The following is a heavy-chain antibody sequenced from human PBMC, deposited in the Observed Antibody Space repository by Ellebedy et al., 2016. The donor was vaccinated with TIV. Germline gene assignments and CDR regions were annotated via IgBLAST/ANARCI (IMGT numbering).Heavy chain of an antibody. Sequence: GESLKISCAASGFRFSSYAMNWVRQAPGKGLEWVSTISGSADSIYYADSVKGRFTISRDSSGNTLYLQMNSLGAEDTAIYYCAKDPITPASFVYFDYWGQGTLVTVSS. V-gene: IGHV3-23*01. CDR2: ISGSADSI. CDR3: AKDPITPASFVYFDY. J-gene: IGHJ4*02. D-gene: IGHD1-20*01. CDR1: GFRFSSYA.